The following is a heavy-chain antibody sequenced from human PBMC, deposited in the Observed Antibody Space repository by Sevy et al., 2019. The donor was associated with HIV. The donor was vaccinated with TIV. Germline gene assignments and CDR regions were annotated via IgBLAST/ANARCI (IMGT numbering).Heavy chain of an antibody. CDR3: ARVQGYCTSGVCYGDYYYGMDV. Sequence: GESLKISCKASGYSFTRNWIGWVRQMPGKGLELIGVIYTTDSETKYSPFFQGQVTISADKSIRTAYLQWSSLQASDTAIYYCARVQGYCTSGVCYGDYYYGMDVWGQGTSVTVSS. CDR2: IYTTDSET. J-gene: IGHJ6*02. CDR1: GYSFTRNW. V-gene: IGHV5-51*01. D-gene: IGHD2-8*01.